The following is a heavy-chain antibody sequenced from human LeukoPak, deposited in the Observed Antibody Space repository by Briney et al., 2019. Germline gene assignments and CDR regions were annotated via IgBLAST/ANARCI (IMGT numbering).Heavy chain of an antibody. CDR3: ARDNWNYVGMEFDY. J-gene: IGHJ4*02. CDR1: GGTFSSYA. CDR2: IIPIFGTA. D-gene: IGHD1-7*01. V-gene: IGHV1-69*13. Sequence: SVKVSCKASGGTFSSYAISWVRQAPGQGLEWMGGIIPIFGTANYAQKFQGRVTITADESTSTAYMELSSLRSEDTAVYYCARDNWNYVGMEFDYWGQGTLVTVSS.